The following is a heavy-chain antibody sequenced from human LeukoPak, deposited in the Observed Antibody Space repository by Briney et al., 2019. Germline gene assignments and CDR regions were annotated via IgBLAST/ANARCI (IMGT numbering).Heavy chain of an antibody. Sequence: PSETLSLTCAVYGGSFSGYYWSWIRQPAGKGLEWIGRIYTSGSTNYNPSLKSRVTMSVDTSKNQFSLKLSSVTAADTAVYYCARAGWELLLFDYRGQGTLVTVSS. J-gene: IGHJ4*02. D-gene: IGHD1-26*01. V-gene: IGHV4-59*10. CDR2: IYTSGST. CDR1: GGSFSGYY. CDR3: ARAGWELLLFDY.